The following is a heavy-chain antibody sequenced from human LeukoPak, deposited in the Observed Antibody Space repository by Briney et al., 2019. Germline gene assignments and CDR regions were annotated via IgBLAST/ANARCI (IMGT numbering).Heavy chain of an antibody. CDR3: AKNVAFLGYYFDY. D-gene: IGHD2/OR15-2a*01. J-gene: IGHJ4*02. CDR2: ISGSGGST. V-gene: IGHV3-23*01. Sequence: PGGSLRLSCAASGFTFSSYGMIWVRQAPGKGLEWVSGISGSGGSTYVADSVKGQFTLSRDNSKNTLYLHMNTLRAEDTAVYYCAKNVAFLGYYFDYWGQGTLVTVSS. CDR1: GFTFSSYG.